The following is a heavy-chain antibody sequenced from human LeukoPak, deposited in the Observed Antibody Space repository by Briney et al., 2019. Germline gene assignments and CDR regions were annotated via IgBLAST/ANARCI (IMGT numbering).Heavy chain of an antibody. CDR2: IWYDGSNT. V-gene: IGHV3-33*01. CDR3: ARGGPEWPLDY. J-gene: IGHJ4*02. Sequence: GGSLRLSCAASGFSFNTYGMLRVRQAPGKGLEWVAVIWYDGSNTYYADSVKGRFTISRDNSKNTLYLQMNSLRAEDTAVYYCARGGPEWPLDYWGQGTLVTVSS. D-gene: IGHD3-3*01. CDR1: GFSFNTYG.